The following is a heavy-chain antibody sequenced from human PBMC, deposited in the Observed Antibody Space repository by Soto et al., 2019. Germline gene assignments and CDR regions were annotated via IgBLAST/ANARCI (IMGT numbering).Heavy chain of an antibody. D-gene: IGHD3-16*02. CDR2: ITGSGGSE. J-gene: IGHJ4*02. Sequence: EVQLLESGGDLVQPGGSLRLSCATSGFTFSSYAMSWVRQAPGKGLEWVSVITGSGGSEYYADSVKGRFTISRDISKNTLYLQMNSLRAEDTAVYYCVLLLTFGGVLVPYYFDYWGQGILVTVSS. CDR1: GFTFSSYA. V-gene: IGHV3-23*01. CDR3: VLLLTFGGVLVPYYFDY.